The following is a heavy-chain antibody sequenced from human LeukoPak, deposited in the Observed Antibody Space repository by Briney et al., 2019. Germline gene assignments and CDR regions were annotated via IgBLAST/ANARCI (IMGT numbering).Heavy chain of an antibody. CDR2: IYHSGNT. Sequence: SETLSLTCNVSGASMSSNYWSWIRQPPGKGLEWSGYIYHSGNTNYSPSLESRVTMSVDESKNQFSLRVHFVSTANTAVYYCASTRRAAVAGRFDSWGQGTLVTVSS. CDR3: ASTRRAAVAGRFDS. D-gene: IGHD6-19*01. J-gene: IGHJ4*02. V-gene: IGHV4-4*09. CDR1: GASMSSNY.